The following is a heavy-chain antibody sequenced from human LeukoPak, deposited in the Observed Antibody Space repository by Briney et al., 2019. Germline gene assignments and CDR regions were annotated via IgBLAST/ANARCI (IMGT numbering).Heavy chain of an antibody. J-gene: IGHJ4*02. CDR1: GFIFSHYW. V-gene: IGHV3-7*01. CDR2: INNDGGDT. Sequence: GGSLRLSCAASGFIFSHYWMSWVRQSPGKGLEWVATINNDGGDTLYADSVKGRLTISRDDAKNSLFLQFHSLRVDDAAVYYCTRLAPGSSRDYWGQGTLVTVSS. D-gene: IGHD2-15*01. CDR3: TRLAPGSSRDY.